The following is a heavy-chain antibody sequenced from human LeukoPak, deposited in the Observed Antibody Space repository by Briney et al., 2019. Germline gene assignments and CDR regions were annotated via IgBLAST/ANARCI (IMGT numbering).Heavy chain of an antibody. CDR1: GYTFTSYY. Sequence: GASVKVSCKASGYTFTSYYMHWVRQAPGQGLEWMGIINPSGGSTSYAQKFQGRVTMTRDMSTSTVYMELSSLRSEDTTVYYCARVRGYCSSTSCARHFDYWGQGTLVTVSS. D-gene: IGHD2-2*01. V-gene: IGHV1-46*01. CDR2: INPSGGST. CDR3: ARVRGYCSSTSCARHFDY. J-gene: IGHJ4*02.